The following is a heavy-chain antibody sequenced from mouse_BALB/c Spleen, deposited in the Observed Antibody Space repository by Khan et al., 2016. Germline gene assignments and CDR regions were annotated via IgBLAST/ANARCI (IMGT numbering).Heavy chain of an antibody. V-gene: IGHV9-3-1*01. CDR1: GYTFTNYG. J-gene: IGHJ1*01. CDR2: INTYSGES. Sequence: QIQLVQSGPELKKPGKTVKISCKASGYTFTNYGMNWVKQAPGKGLKWMGWINTYSGESTYADDFKGRFAFSLETSANTAYLQINNLKNEDTATYCDAVYRYYEGSIRYFDVWGAGTTVTVSS. D-gene: IGHD1-1*01. CDR3: AVYRYYEGSIRYFDV.